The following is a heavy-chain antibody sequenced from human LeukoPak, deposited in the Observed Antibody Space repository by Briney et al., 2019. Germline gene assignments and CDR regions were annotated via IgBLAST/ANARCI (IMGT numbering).Heavy chain of an antibody. J-gene: IGHJ6*03. CDR2: INPSGGST. V-gene: IGHV1-46*01. CDR3: ARSHDYYYYMDV. CDR1: GYSFTSYY. Sequence: ASVKVSCKAAGYSFTSYYMHWVREAPGQGLKWMGIINPSGGSTSYAQKFQGRVTMTRDMSTSTVYMELSSLRSEDTAVYYCARSHDYYYYMDVWGKGTTVTVSS.